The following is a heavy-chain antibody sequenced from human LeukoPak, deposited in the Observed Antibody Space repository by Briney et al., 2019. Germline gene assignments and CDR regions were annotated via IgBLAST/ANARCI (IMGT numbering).Heavy chain of an antibody. Sequence: SETLSLTCAVYGGSFSGYYWSWIRQPPGKGREWIGEINHSGSTNYNPSLKSRVTISVDTSKNQFSLKLSSVTAADTAVYYCATSFPPTYYFDYWGQGTLVTVSS. CDR2: INHSGST. J-gene: IGHJ4*02. CDR3: ATSFPPTYYFDY. D-gene: IGHD1-26*01. V-gene: IGHV4-34*01. CDR1: GGSFSGYY.